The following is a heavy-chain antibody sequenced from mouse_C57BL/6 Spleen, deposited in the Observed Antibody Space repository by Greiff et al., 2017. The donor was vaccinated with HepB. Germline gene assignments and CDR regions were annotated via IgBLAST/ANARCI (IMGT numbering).Heavy chain of an antibody. CDR2: IDPSDSET. J-gene: IGHJ1*03. D-gene: IGHD1-1*01. Sequence: VQLQQPGAELVRPGSSVKLSCKASGYTFTSYWMHWVKQRPIQGLEWIGNIDPSDSETHYNQKFKDKATLTVDKSSSTAYMQLSSLTSEDSAVYYCAREANYYGSSYGYFDVWGTGTTVTVSS. CDR1: GYTFTSYW. V-gene: IGHV1-52*01. CDR3: AREANYYGSSYGYFDV.